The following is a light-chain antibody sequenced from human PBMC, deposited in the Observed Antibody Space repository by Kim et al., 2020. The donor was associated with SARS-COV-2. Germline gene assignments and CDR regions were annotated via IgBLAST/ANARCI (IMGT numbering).Light chain of an antibody. CDR1: KLGDEF. V-gene: IGLV3-1*01. Sequence: SYELTQPPSVSVSPGQTASISCSGDKLGDEFACWYQQKPGQSPVLVIYQDTTRPSGIPERFSGSNSGNTATLTISGTQAMDEADYYCQAWDTSTAVFGGG. CDR2: QDT. J-gene: IGLJ3*02. CDR3: QAWDTSTAV.